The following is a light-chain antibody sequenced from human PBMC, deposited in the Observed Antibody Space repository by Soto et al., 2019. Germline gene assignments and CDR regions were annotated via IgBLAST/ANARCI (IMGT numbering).Light chain of an antibody. J-gene: IGKJ4*01. V-gene: IGKV3D-15*01. Sequence: EMMMTQSPATLSVSPGEGATLSCRASQGVSNNLAWYQQKPGQARRLLIYGASTRATGIPARFSGSGSGTAFTLTISSLQSEDSAVYYCQQYINWPLTFAGGTKVEIK. CDR2: GAS. CDR3: QQYINWPLT. CDR1: QGVSNN.